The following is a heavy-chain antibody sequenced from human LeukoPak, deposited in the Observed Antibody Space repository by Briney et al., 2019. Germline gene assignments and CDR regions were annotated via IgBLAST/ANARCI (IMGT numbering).Heavy chain of an antibody. D-gene: IGHD5-18*01. Sequence: GGSLRLSCAASGFTFDDYAMHWVRQAPGKGLEWVSGISWNSGSIGYADSVKGRFTISRDNSKNTLYLQMNSLRAEDTAVYYCASSSVRYSYGFDYWGQGTLVTVSS. V-gene: IGHV3-9*01. J-gene: IGHJ4*02. CDR3: ASSSVRYSYGFDY. CDR2: ISWNSGSI. CDR1: GFTFDDYA.